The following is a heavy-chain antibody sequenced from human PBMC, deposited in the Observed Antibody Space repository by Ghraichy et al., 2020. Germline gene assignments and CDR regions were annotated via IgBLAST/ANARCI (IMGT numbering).Heavy chain of an antibody. D-gene: IGHD3-3*01. V-gene: IGHV1-18*01. CDR3: ARVRPELSYYDFWSGYRPTFSWGDY. CDR2: ISAYNGNT. CDR1: GYTFTSYG. Sequence: ALVKVSCKASGYTFTSYGISWVRQAPGQGLEWMGWISAYNGNTNYAQKLQGRVTMTTDTSTSTAYMELRSLRSDDTAVYYCARVRPELSYYDFWSGYRPTFSWGDYWGQGTLVTVSS. J-gene: IGHJ4*02.